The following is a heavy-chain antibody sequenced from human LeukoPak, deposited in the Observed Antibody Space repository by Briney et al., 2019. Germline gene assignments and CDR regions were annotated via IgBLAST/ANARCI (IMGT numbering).Heavy chain of an antibody. J-gene: IGHJ5*02. CDR2: IYYSGST. D-gene: IGHD6-6*01. CDR1: GGSASGYY. V-gene: IGHV4-59*02. CDR3: ARDREYSLSGLVWFDP. Sequence: PSETLSLTCTVAGGSASGYYWSWIRQPPGKGLEWIGYIYYSGSTNYNPSLKSRVTISVDTSENQFSLKLTSVTAADTAVYYCARDREYSLSGLVWFDPWGHGILVTVSS.